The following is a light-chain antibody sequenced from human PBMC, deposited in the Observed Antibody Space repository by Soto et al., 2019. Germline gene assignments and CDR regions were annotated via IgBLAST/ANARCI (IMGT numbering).Light chain of an antibody. CDR1: QSVSSNY. V-gene: IGKV3-20*01. CDR2: DAS. Sequence: EIVLTQSPGTLSLSPGERATLSCRASQSVSSNYLAWYQQKPGQAPRLLIYDASSRATGIPDRFSGSGSGTDFTLTISRLEPEDFAVYYCQQYNSSPSTFGQGTKVNIK. J-gene: IGKJ1*01. CDR3: QQYNSSPST.